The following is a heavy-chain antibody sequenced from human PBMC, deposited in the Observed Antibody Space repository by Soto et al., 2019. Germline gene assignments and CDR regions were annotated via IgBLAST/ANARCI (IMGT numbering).Heavy chain of an antibody. Sequence: QVQLVQSGAEVKKPGSSVKVSCKASGGTFSSYTISWVRQAPGQGLEWMGRIIPILGIANYAQKFQGRVTITADKSTSTAYMELSSLRSEDTAVYYCASLMSSGYYYGMDVWGQGTMVTVSS. CDR1: GGTFSSYT. CDR3: ASLMSSGYYYGMDV. V-gene: IGHV1-69*02. J-gene: IGHJ6*02. CDR2: IIPILGIA. D-gene: IGHD3-10*01.